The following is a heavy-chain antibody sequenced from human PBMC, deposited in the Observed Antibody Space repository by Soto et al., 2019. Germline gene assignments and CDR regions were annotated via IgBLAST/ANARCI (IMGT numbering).Heavy chain of an antibody. V-gene: IGHV1-8*01. CDR3: VHRYYYGSGSYYNGYYFDY. CDR2: MNPNSGNT. J-gene: IGHJ4*02. D-gene: IGHD3-10*01. Sequence: ASVKVSCKASGYTFTSYDINWVRQVTGQGLEWMGWMNPNSGNTGYAQKFQGRVTMTRNTSISTAYMELSRLRSEDTAVYYCVHRYYYGSGSYYNGYYFDYWGQGTLVTVSS. CDR1: GYTFTSYD.